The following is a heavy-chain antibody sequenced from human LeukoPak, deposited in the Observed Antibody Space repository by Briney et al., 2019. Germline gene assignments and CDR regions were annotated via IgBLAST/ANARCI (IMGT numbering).Heavy chain of an antibody. CDR1: GFTFSSYS. D-gene: IGHD6-19*01. CDR3: ARDVTVAEDY. J-gene: IGHJ4*02. Sequence: GGSLRLSCAASGFTFSSYSMYWVRQAPGKGLEWVSSISSSSSYIYYADSVKGRFTISRDNAKNSLYLQMNSLRAEDTAVYYCARDVTVAEDYWGQGTLVTVSS. CDR2: ISSSSSYI. V-gene: IGHV3-21*01.